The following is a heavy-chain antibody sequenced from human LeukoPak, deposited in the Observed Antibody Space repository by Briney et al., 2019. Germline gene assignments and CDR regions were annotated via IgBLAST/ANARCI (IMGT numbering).Heavy chain of an antibody. V-gene: IGHV1-46*01. Sequence: ASVKVSCKASGYTFTSYGISWVRQAPGQGLEWMGIINPSGGSTSYAQKFQGRVTMTRDMSTSTVYMELSSLRSEDTAVYYCARDRSSSWQESWFDPWGQGTLVTVSS. J-gene: IGHJ5*02. CDR3: ARDRSSSWQESWFDP. CDR2: INPSGGST. CDR1: GYTFTSYG. D-gene: IGHD6-13*01.